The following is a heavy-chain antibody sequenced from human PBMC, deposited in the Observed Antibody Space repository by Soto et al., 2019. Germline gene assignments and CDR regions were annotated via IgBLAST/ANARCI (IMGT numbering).Heavy chain of an antibody. CDR2: IIPMFGTA. Sequence: QVQLVQSGAEVKKPESSVKVSCKAPGGTFSTYAISWVRQAPGQGLEWMGGIIPMFGTANYAQRFQDRVTITAEESTNTSYMGPSSLRSEDTAVCFCASGIQLWLRRINNGYSGWGQGTLVTVSS. V-gene: IGHV1-69*12. CDR3: ASGIQLWLRRINNGYSG. J-gene: IGHJ4*02. D-gene: IGHD5-18*01. CDR1: GGTFSTYA.